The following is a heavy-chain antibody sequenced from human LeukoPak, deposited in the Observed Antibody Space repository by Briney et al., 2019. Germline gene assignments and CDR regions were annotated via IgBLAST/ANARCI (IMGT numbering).Heavy chain of an antibody. D-gene: IGHD3-9*01. V-gene: IGHV4-34*01. CDR1: GGSFSGYY. J-gene: IGHJ4*01. CDR2: ISHSGST. Sequence: SETLSLTCTAYGGSFSGYYWTWIRQPPGKGLEWIWEISHSGSTNYNPSLKSRVTISLDTSNSQFYLNLSSVTAADTAVYYCARPNFRFYDILTGSPIDYWGHGALVTVSS. CDR3: ARPNFRFYDILTGSPIDY.